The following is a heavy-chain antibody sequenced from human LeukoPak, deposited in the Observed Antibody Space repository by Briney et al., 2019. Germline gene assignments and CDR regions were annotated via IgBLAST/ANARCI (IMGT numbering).Heavy chain of an antibody. V-gene: IGHV1-2*02. J-gene: IGHJ5*01. Sequence: ASVKVSCKASGYTLTDYYMHWVRQAPGQGPEWMGWINPDSGGSEYGQKFQGRVTMTRDTSISTAYMELTRLTSDDSATYYCARGALYYYDSSGFGNWFDSWGQGTLVTVSS. CDR1: GYTLTDYY. CDR2: INPDSGGS. CDR3: ARGALYYYDSSGFGNWFDS. D-gene: IGHD3-22*01.